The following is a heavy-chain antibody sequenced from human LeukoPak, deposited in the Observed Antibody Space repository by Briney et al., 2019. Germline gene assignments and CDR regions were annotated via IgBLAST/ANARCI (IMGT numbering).Heavy chain of an antibody. D-gene: IGHD1-26*01. Sequence: GGSLTLSCAASGFTFSSYGMSWVRQAPGKGLEWVANIKQDGSEKYYVDSVKGRFTISRDNAKNSLYLQMNSLRAEDTAVYYCARDGGSYASDYWGQGTLVTVSS. J-gene: IGHJ4*02. CDR2: IKQDGSEK. CDR3: ARDGGSYASDY. V-gene: IGHV3-7*01. CDR1: GFTFSSYG.